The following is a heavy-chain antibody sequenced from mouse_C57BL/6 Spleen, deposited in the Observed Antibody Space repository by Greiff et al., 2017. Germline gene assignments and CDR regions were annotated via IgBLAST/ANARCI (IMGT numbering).Heavy chain of an antibody. CDR2: IHPNSGST. V-gene: IGHV1-64*01. Sequence: QVQLQQSGAELVKPGASVKLSCKASGYTFTSYWMHWVKQRPGQGLEWIGMIHPNSGSTNYNEKFKSKATLTVDKSSSTAYMQLSSLTSEESAVYYCARSTTAGGFAYWGQGTLVTVSA. CDR3: ARSTTAGGFAY. J-gene: IGHJ3*01. D-gene: IGHD1-2*01. CDR1: GYTFTSYW.